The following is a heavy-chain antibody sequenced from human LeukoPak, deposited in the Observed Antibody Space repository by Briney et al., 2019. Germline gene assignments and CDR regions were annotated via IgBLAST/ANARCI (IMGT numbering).Heavy chain of an antibody. CDR1: GFTFSTYW. J-gene: IGHJ4*02. V-gene: IGHV3-7*01. CDR3: ATSADSPGNS. Sequence: GRSLRLSCVASGFTFSTYWMSWVRQAPGKGLEWVANLKQDGSVKHYADSVKGRFTISRDNAKNSLYLQMTNQRAEDTAVYYCATSADSPGNSWGQGTLITVSS. D-gene: IGHD4-23*01. CDR2: LKQDGSVK.